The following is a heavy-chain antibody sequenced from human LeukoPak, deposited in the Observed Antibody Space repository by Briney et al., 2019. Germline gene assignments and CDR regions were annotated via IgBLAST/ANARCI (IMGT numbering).Heavy chain of an antibody. J-gene: IGHJ6*02. CDR2: MNPNSGNT. V-gene: IGHV1-8*01. CDR3: ARVPQVLRFLEWFTSYCYYGMDV. Sequence: ASVKVSCKASGYTFTSYDINWVRQATGQGLEWMGWMNPNSGNTGYAQKFQGRVTMTRNTSISTAYMELSSLRSEDTAVYYCARVPQVLRFLEWFTSYCYYGMDVWGQGTTVTVSS. CDR1: GYTFTSYD. D-gene: IGHD3-3*01.